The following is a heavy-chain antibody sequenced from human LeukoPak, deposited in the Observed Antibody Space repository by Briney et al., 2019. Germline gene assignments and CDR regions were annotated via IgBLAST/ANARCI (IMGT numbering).Heavy chain of an antibody. CDR3: ARGGAKSTMVRGVIAGMDV. V-gene: IGHV3-53*04. J-gene: IGHJ6*02. CDR2: IYSGGST. Sequence: GASLRLSCAASGFTVSSNYMSWVRQAPGKGLEWVSVIYSGGSTYYADSVKGRFTISRHNSKNTLYLQMNSLRAEDTAVYYCARGGAKSTMVRGVIAGMDVWGQGTTVTVSS. D-gene: IGHD3-10*01. CDR1: GFTVSSNY.